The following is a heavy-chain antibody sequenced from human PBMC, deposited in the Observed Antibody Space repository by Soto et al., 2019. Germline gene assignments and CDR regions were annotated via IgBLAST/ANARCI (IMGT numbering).Heavy chain of an antibody. Sequence: PGGSLRLSCAASGFTFSDYYMSWIRQAPGKGLEWVSYITSSSSYTNYADSVKGRFTISRDNAKNTLYLQMNSLRAEDTAVYYCARDQCSGGSCYSSYWGQGTLVTVSS. V-gene: IGHV3-11*06. CDR1: GFTFSDYY. D-gene: IGHD2-15*01. J-gene: IGHJ4*02. CDR2: ITSSSSYT. CDR3: ARDQCSGGSCYSSY.